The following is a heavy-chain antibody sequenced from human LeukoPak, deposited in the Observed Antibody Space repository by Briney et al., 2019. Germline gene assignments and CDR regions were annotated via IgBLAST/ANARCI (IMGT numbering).Heavy chain of an antibody. CDR3: AKLRELVTYYYYYGLDV. J-gene: IGHJ6*02. CDR1: GITFSSYG. CDR2: ISYDGVNK. Sequence: GGSLRLSCAASGITFSSYGMHWVRQAPGKGLEWVALISYDGVNKYYADSVKGRFTISRDNSKNTLCLRMNSLRVEDTALYYCAKLRELVTYYYYYGLDVWGQGTTVTVSS. D-gene: IGHD1-1*01. V-gene: IGHV3-30*18.